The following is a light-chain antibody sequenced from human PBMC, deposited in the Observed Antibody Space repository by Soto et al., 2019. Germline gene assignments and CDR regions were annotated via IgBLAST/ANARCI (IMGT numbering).Light chain of an antibody. Sequence: ETVLTQSPGTVSLSPGESATLSCRASQSIGKSYLAWFQHKPGQAPRLLIYGASTRATGIPDRFRGSGSGTDFTLTVSRLEAEDVAVDYCQQYAESPLTFGGGTKVEIK. J-gene: IGKJ4*01. V-gene: IGKV3-20*01. CDR3: QQYAESPLT. CDR2: GAS. CDR1: QSIGKSY.